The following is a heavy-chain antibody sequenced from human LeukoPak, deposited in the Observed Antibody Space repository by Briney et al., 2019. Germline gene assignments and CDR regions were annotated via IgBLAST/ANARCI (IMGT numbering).Heavy chain of an antibody. V-gene: IGHV3-33*01. CDR2: IWHDGSNQ. CDR3: TTEDTAMVSPFDY. J-gene: IGHJ4*02. D-gene: IGHD5-18*01. CDR1: GFIFRSNG. Sequence: PGGSLRLSCAASGFIFRSNGMHWVRQAPGKGLEWVAVIWHDGSNQYYADSVKGRFTISRDNSKNTLYLQMNSLKTEDTAVYYCTTEDTAMVSPFDYWGQGTLVTVSS.